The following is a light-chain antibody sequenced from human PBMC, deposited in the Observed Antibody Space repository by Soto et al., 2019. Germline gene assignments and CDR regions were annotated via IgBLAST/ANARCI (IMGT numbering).Light chain of an antibody. J-gene: IGLJ3*02. CDR3: SSYAASNNFYFV. Sequence: QSALTQPPSASGSPGQSVTISCTGTSSGVGGYNYVSWYQQYPGRAPKLMVYEVTKRPSGVPDRFSVSKSGNTASLTVSGLQAEDEADYYCSSYAASNNFYFVFGGGTKLTVL. V-gene: IGLV2-8*01. CDR2: EVT. CDR1: SSGVGGYNY.